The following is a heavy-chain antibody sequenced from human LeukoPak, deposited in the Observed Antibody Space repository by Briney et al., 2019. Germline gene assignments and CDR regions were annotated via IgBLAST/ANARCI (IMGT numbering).Heavy chain of an antibody. CDR3: ARAGNYDILTGYTAYDYYYYMDV. CDR2: IKQDGSEK. D-gene: IGHD3-9*01. V-gene: IGHV3-7*01. CDR1: GFTFSSYS. Sequence: GGSLRLSCAASGFTFSSYSMSWVRQAPGKGLEWVANIKQDGSEKYYVDSVKGRFTISRDNAKNSLYLQMNSLRAEDTAVYYCARAGNYDILTGYTAYDYYYYMDVWGKGTTVTVSS. J-gene: IGHJ6*03.